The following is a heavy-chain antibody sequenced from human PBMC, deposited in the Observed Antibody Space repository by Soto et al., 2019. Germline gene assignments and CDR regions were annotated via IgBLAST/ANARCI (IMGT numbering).Heavy chain of an antibody. V-gene: IGHV3-23*01. D-gene: IGHD2-21*01. CDR1: GFTFSSYA. J-gene: IGHJ6*04. Sequence: EVQLLESGGGLVQPGGSLRLSCAASGFTFSSYAMSWVRQAPGKGLEWVSAISGSGGSTYYADSVKGRFTISRDNSKNTLHLYPNSLRAEDTAVVSCVKDCGRVVVGGCTSPYGMDVWGEGTMVTVSS. CDR2: ISGSGGST. CDR3: VKDCGRVVVGGCTSPYGMDV.